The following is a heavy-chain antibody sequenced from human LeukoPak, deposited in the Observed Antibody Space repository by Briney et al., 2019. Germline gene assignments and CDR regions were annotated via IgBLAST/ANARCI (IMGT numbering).Heavy chain of an antibody. CDR3: ARTKGAHYGDYTFDY. D-gene: IGHD4-17*01. J-gene: IGHJ4*02. CDR2: ISGSGGST. V-gene: IGHV3-23*01. Sequence: PGAFLGLSCAASGFTFSSYAMSWVRQAPGKGLEWVSVISGSGGSTYYADSVKGRFTISRDNSKNPLYLQMNSLRAEDTAVYYCARTKGAHYGDYTFDYWGQGTLVTVSS. CDR1: GFTFSSYA.